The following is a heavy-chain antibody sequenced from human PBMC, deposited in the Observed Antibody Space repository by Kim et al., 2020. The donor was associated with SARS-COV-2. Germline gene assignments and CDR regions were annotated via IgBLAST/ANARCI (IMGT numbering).Heavy chain of an antibody. CDR3: SREFAD. V-gene: IGHV3-74*01. CDR2: NPEGTAT. Sequence: NPEGTATYYADSMKGRFTISRDNAKNMLYLQRNSLTAEDSAVYYCSREFADWGQGTQVTVSS. J-gene: IGHJ4*02.